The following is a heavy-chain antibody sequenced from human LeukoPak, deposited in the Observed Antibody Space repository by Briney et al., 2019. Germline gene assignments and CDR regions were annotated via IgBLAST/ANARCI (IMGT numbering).Heavy chain of an antibody. J-gene: IGHJ5*02. CDR1: GYTFTGYY. V-gene: IGHV1-2*06. Sequence: GASVKVSCKASGYTFTGYYMHWVRQAPGQGLEWMGRINPNSGGTNYAQKFQGRVTMTRDTSISTAYMELSRLRSDDTAVYYCAGTLGCSSTSCYLGIAAPAVKNWFDPWGQGTLVTVSS. D-gene: IGHD2-2*01. CDR2: INPNSGGT. CDR3: AGTLGCSSTSCYLGIAAPAVKNWFDP.